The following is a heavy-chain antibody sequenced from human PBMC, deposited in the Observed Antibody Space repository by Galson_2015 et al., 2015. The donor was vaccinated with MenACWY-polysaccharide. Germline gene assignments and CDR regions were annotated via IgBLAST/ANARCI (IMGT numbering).Heavy chain of an antibody. CDR1: GFTFSNYA. Sequence: SLRLSCAASGFTFSNYAMSWVRQAPGKGLEWVSTIGGSGSNTHYADSGKGRITISRDNSKNTLSLQMNSLRAEDTAVYYCARVRSSPGKSQFDSCGQGTLFAAS. CDR2: IGGSGSNT. V-gene: IGHV3-23*01. D-gene: IGHD2-2*01. CDR3: ARVRSSPGKSQFDS. J-gene: IGHJ4*02.